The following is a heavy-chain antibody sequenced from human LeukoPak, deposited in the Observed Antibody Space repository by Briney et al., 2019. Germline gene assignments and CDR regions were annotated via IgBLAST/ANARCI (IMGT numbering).Heavy chain of an antibody. Sequence: PSETLSLTCAVYGGSFSGYYWNWIHQPPGKGLEWIGEINHSGSTHYNPSLKSRVTMSVDTSKNQFSMKLSSVTAADTAVYYCARDETTPLPGAYWGQGTLVTVSS. V-gene: IGHV4-34*01. CDR3: ARDETTPLPGAY. CDR2: INHSGST. D-gene: IGHD1-14*01. J-gene: IGHJ4*02. CDR1: GGSFSGYY.